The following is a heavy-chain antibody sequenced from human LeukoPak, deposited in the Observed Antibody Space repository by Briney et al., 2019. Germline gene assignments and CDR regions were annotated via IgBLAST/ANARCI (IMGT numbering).Heavy chain of an antibody. V-gene: IGHV3-23*01. J-gene: IGHJ4*02. Sequence: GGSLRLSCAASGFTFNIYGMGWVRQALGKGLEWVSVISGSGIDTYNADSVKGRFTISRDNSKHTVFLQMNSLRAEDTAVYYCASALRIYYYFDYWGQGTLVTVSS. CDR3: ASALRIYYYFDY. D-gene: IGHD1-26*01. CDR1: GFTFNIYG. CDR2: ISGSGIDT.